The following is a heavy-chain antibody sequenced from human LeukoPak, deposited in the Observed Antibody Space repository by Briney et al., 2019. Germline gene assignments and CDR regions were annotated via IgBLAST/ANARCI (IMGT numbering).Heavy chain of an antibody. D-gene: IGHD5-24*01. V-gene: IGHV4-34*01. J-gene: IGHJ4*02. CDR1: GGSFSGYY. CDR3: ARIDGYNFDY. Sequence: NPSETLSLTCAVYGGSFSGYYWSWIRQPPGKGLEWIGEINHSGSTNYNPSLKSRVTISVDTSKNQFSLKLGSVTAADTAVYYCARIDGYNFDYWGQGTLVTVSS. CDR2: INHSGST.